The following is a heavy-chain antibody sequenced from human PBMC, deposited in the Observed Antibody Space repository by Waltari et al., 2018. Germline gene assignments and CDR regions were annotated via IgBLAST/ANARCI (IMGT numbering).Heavy chain of an antibody. CDR2: INHSGST. V-gene: IGHV4-34*01. J-gene: IGHJ1*01. D-gene: IGHD6-13*01. CDR3: AREPGYSSSWYKGRAEYFQH. Sequence: QVQLQQWGAGLLKPSETLSLTCAVYGGSFSGYYWSWLRQPPGKGLEWIGEINHSGSTNYNPSLKSRVTISVDTSKNQFSLKLSSGTAADTAVYYCAREPGYSSSWYKGRAEYFQHWGQGTLVTVSS. CDR1: GGSFSGYY.